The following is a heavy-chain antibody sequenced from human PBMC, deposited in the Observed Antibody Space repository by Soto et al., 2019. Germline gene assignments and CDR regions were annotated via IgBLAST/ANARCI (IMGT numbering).Heavy chain of an antibody. CDR3: ARALAEGSDYTDH. CDR1: GGSISTYQ. J-gene: IGHJ4*02. D-gene: IGHD4-17*01. V-gene: IGHV4-4*07. Sequence: SETLSLTCSVSGGSISTYQWSWIRQPAGKGLEWIGRIYSSGSTNYNPSLKSRITMSIDTSKNQFSLKLRSVTAADTAMYYCARALAEGSDYTDHWGQGTLVTVSS. CDR2: IYSSGST.